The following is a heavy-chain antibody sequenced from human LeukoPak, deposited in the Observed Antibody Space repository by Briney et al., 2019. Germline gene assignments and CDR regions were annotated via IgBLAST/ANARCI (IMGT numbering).Heavy chain of an antibody. CDR3: ARHYDILTGYWFDP. Sequence: PSETLSLTCTVSGGSISSYYWSWIRQPPVKGLEWIGYIYYSGSTNYNPSLKSRVTISVDTSKNQFSLKLSSVTAADTAVYYCARHYDILTGYWFDPWGQGTLVTVSS. J-gene: IGHJ5*02. CDR2: IYYSGST. V-gene: IGHV4-59*08. D-gene: IGHD3-9*01. CDR1: GGSISSYY.